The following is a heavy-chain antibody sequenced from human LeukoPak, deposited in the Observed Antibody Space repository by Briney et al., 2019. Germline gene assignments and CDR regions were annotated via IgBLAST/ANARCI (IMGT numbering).Heavy chain of an antibody. J-gene: IGHJ4*02. V-gene: IGHV4-59*01. CDR1: GGSISSYY. Sequence: SETLSLTCTASGGSISSYYWTWVRQPPGKGLEWIAYIHDSGTTSYSPSLESRVTISLDTSNNQFSLRLSSVTAADTAVYYCARESWYCSDGSCYSDFDYWGQGTLVTVSS. CDR3: ARESWYCSDGSCYSDFDY. CDR2: IHDSGTT. D-gene: IGHD2-15*01.